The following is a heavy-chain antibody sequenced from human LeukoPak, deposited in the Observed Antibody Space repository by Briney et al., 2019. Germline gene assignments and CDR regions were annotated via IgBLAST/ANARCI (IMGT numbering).Heavy chain of an antibody. D-gene: IGHD6-19*01. J-gene: IGHJ4*02. Sequence: PSETLSLTCTVSGGSISSYYWSWIRQPPGKGLEWIGYIYYSGSTNYNPSLKSRVTISVDTSKNQFSLKLSSVTAADTAVYYCARIPSYSSGWYGVDYWGQGTLVTVSS. V-gene: IGHV4-59*01. CDR3: ARIPSYSSGWYGVDY. CDR1: GGSISSYY. CDR2: IYYSGST.